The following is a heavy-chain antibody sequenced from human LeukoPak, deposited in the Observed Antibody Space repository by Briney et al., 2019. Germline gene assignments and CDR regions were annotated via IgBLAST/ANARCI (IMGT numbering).Heavy chain of an antibody. Sequence: GSSVKVSCKASGGTFSSYAISWVRQAPGQGLEWMGGIIPIFGTANYAQKFQGRVTITADESTSTAYMELSSLRSEDTAVYSCARETPRIVGATPGYNWFDPWGQGTLVTVSS. J-gene: IGHJ5*02. D-gene: IGHD1-26*01. CDR3: ARETPRIVGATPGYNWFDP. V-gene: IGHV1-69*01. CDR1: GGTFSSYA. CDR2: IIPIFGTA.